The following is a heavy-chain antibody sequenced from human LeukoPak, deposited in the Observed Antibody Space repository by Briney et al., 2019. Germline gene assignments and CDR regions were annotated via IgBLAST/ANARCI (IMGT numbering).Heavy chain of an antibody. CDR2: LYYGATN. Sequence: PSETLSLTCTVSGGSISASGVYWAWIRRPPGKGLEWIGSLYYGATNYYNPSLRSRVTISGDTSKNQISLELASVTAADTAVYYCARRSHSPSASPSWGQGTPVTVSS. J-gene: IGHJ5*02. V-gene: IGHV4-39*01. D-gene: IGHD3-10*01. CDR3: ARRSHSPSASPS. CDR1: GGSISASGVY.